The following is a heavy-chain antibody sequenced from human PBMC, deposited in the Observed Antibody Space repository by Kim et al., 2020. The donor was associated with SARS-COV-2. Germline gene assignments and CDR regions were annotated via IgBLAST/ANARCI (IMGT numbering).Heavy chain of an antibody. CDR1: GFTFSSYS. CDR3: ARDGYSSGWHPGYYYYYYGMDV. CDR2: ISSSSSYI. D-gene: IGHD6-19*01. Sequence: GGSLRLSCAASGFTFSSYSMNWVRQAPGKGLEWVSSISSSSSYIYYADSVKGRFTISRDNAKNSLYLQMNSLRAEDTAVYYCARDGYSSGWHPGYYYYYYGMDVWGQGTTVTVSS. J-gene: IGHJ6*02. V-gene: IGHV3-21*01.